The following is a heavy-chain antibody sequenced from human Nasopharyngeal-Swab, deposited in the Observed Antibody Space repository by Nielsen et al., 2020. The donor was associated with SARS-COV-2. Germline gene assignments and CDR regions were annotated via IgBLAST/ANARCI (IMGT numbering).Heavy chain of an antibody. Sequence: GGSLRLSCAASGFTFSSYSMNWVRQAPGKGLEWVSILYSGGVTFYADSVEGRFSISRDNSKNTIYLQMNNLRAEDTAVYYCARDRNTVLAGHSYFGMGVWGQGTMVTVSS. J-gene: IGHJ6*02. D-gene: IGHD4-11*01. CDR1: GFTFSSYS. CDR3: ARDRNTVLAGHSYFGMGV. CDR2: LYSGGVT. V-gene: IGHV3-53*01.